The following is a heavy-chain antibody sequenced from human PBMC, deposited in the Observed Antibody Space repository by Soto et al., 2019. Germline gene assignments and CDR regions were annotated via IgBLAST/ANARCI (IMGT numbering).Heavy chain of an antibody. J-gene: IGHJ4*02. Sequence: EVQLVESGGGLVQPGGSLRLSCAASGYTFSSYWMHWVRQAPGKGLVWVSRVNGDGSSTSYADPVKGRFTISRDNAKNTVHLQMDSLRAEDTAVYYCAREARSGYSYDGYFDYWGQGTLVTVSS. CDR1: GYTFSSYW. D-gene: IGHD5-18*01. V-gene: IGHV3-74*01. CDR2: VNGDGSST. CDR3: AREARSGYSYDGYFDY.